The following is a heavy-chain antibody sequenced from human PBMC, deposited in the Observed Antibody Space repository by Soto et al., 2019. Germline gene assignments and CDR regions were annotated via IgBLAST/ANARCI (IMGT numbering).Heavy chain of an antibody. V-gene: IGHV4-4*02. J-gene: IGHJ3*02. CDR3: ARGTGWLDAFPI. CDR2: IYHSGST. Sequence: PSETLSLTCAVSSASISSSNWWSWVRQPPGKGLEWIGEIYHSGSTNYNPSLKSRVTISVDKSKNQFSLRLSSVTAADTAVYYCARGTGWLDAFPIWGQGTMVTVSS. D-gene: IGHD5-12*01. CDR1: SASISSSNW.